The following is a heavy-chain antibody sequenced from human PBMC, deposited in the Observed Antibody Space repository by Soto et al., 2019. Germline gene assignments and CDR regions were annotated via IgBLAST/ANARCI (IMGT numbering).Heavy chain of an antibody. V-gene: IGHV3-21*01. D-gene: IGHD2-2*01. CDR2: ISSSSSYI. Sequence: GSLRLSCAASGFTFSSYSMNWVRQAPGKGLEWVSSISSSSSYIYYADSVKGRFTISRDNAKNSLYLQMNSLRAEDTAVYYCARGASHPREEDYYYYYGMDVWGQGTTVTVSS. CDR3: ARGASHPREEDYYYYYGMDV. CDR1: GFTFSSYS. J-gene: IGHJ6*02.